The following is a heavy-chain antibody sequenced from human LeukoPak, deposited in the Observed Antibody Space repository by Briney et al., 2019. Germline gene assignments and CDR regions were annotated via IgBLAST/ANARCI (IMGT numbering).Heavy chain of an antibody. CDR1: GGTFSSYA. CDR2: IIPIFGTA. V-gene: IGHV1-69*05. J-gene: IGHJ6*03. Sequence: SVKVSCKASGGTFSSYAISWVRQAPGQGLEWMGRIIPIFGTANYAQKFQGRVTITTDESTSTAYMELSSLRSEDTAVYYCARGQLLGGGYYYYYMDVRGKGTTVTVSS. D-gene: IGHD1-26*01. CDR3: ARGQLLGGGYYYYYMDV.